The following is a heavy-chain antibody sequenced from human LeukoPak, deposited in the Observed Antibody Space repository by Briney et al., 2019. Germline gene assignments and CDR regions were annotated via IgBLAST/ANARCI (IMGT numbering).Heavy chain of an antibody. CDR3: ARSLYSSSWYSSWWFDP. D-gene: IGHD6-13*01. V-gene: IGHV1-8*01. Sequence: ASVKVSCKASGYTFTSYDINWVRQATGQGLEWMGWMNPNSGNTGYAQKFQGRVTMTRDMSTSTVYMELSSLRSEDTAVYYCARSLYSSSWYSSWWFDPWGQGTLVTVSS. CDR2: MNPNSGNT. CDR1: GYTFTSYD. J-gene: IGHJ5*02.